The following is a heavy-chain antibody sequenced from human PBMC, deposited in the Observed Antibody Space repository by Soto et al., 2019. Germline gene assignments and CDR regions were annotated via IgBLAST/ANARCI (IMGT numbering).Heavy chain of an antibody. V-gene: IGHV1-2*04. CDR1: GYTFTGYY. D-gene: IGHD3-10*01. J-gene: IGHJ6*02. CDR2: INPNSGGT. CDR3: ARDSSPYYYGSGSPNYYGMDV. Sequence: QVQLVQSGAEVKKPGASVKVSCKASGYTFTGYYMNWVRQAPGQGLEWMGWINPNSGGTNYAQKFQGWVTMTRDTSISTAYMELSRLRSDDTAVYYCARDSSPYYYGSGSPNYYGMDVWGQGTTVTVSS.